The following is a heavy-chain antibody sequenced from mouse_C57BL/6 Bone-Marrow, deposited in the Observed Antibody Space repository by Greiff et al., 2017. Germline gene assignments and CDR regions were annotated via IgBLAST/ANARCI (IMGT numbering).Heavy chain of an antibody. D-gene: IGHD2-3*01. V-gene: IGHV5-17*01. CDR2: ISSGSSTI. CDR1: GFTFSDYG. CDR3: ARPPIYDGYRDWCAY. Sequence: DVMLVESGGGLVKPGGSLKLSCAASGFTFSDYGMHWVRQAPEKGLEWVAYISSGSSTIYYADTVKGRFTISRDNAKNTLFLQMTSLRSEDTAMYYSARPPIYDGYRDWCAYWGQGTLVTVSA. J-gene: IGHJ3*01.